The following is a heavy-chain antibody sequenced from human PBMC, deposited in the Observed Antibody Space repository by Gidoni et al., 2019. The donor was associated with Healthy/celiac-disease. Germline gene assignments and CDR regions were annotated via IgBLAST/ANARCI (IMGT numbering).Heavy chain of an antibody. D-gene: IGHD1-26*01. Sequence: QVQLVQSGAEVKKPGASVKVSCKVSGYTLTELSMPWVRQAPGKGLEWMGGFDPEDGETIYAQKFQGRVTMTEDTSTDTAYMERSSLRSEDTAVYYCATVYPLVGATTVWFDPWGQGTLVTVSS. CDR2: FDPEDGET. CDR1: GYTLTELS. V-gene: IGHV1-24*01. CDR3: ATVYPLVGATTVWFDP. J-gene: IGHJ5*02.